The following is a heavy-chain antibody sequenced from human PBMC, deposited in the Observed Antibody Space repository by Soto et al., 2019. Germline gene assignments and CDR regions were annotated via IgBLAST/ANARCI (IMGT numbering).Heavy chain of an antibody. J-gene: IGHJ4*02. Sequence: QVQLVESGGGAAQPGTSLTLSCAASGFSFGAYGMHWVRQAPGKGLEWVAVVSDDGNRQLYADSVRGRFTISRDNSKNTLHLQMNSLRSDDTAMYYCAKVSVGYVDPNLGLAEAYWGQGARVTVSS. D-gene: IGHD3-16*01. CDR1: GFSFGAYG. CDR2: VSDDGNRQ. V-gene: IGHV3-30*18. CDR3: AKVSVGYVDPNLGLAEAY.